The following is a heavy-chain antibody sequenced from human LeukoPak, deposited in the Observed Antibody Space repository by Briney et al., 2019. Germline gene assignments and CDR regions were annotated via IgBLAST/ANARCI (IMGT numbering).Heavy chain of an antibody. Sequence: SETLSLTCAVYGGSFSGYYWSWIRQPPGKGLQWIGEINHSGSTNYNPSLKSRVTISVDTSKNQFSLNLSSVTAADTAVYYCARHYSWGGYSSSWYTLDYMDVWGKGTTVTISS. D-gene: IGHD6-13*01. J-gene: IGHJ6*03. CDR2: INHSGST. CDR1: GGSFSGYY. CDR3: ARHYSWGGYSSSWYTLDYMDV. V-gene: IGHV4-34*01.